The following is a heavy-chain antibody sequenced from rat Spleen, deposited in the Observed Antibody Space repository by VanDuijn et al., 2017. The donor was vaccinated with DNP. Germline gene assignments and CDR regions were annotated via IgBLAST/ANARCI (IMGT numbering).Heavy chain of an antibody. V-gene: IGHV5-46*01. CDR2: ISPSGGNT. Sequence: EVYLVESGGGAVRPGRSMKLSCAASGFTFYDFPMAWVRQAPTKGLEWVATISPSGGNTFYRDSVKGRFTISRDNAKSSLYLQMNSLRSEDTATYYCASRIMYTKDTYEAYWGQGVMVTVSP. CDR3: ASRIMYTKDTYEAY. CDR1: GFTFYDFP. D-gene: IGHD1-6*01. J-gene: IGHJ2*01.